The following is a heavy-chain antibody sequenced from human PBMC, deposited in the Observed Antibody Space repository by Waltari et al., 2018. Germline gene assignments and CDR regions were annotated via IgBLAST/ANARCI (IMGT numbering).Heavy chain of an antibody. CDR1: GGSFSGYY. J-gene: IGHJ4*02. CDR3: ARGLVGASAFFDY. V-gene: IGHV4-34*01. CDR2: INHSGST. D-gene: IGHD1-26*01. Sequence: QVQLQQWGAGLLKPSETLSLTCAVYGGSFSGYYWSWIRQPPGKGLEWIGEINHSGSTNDNPYLKSRVTISVDTSKNQFSLKLSSVTAADTAVYYCARGLVGASAFFDYWGQGTLVTVSS.